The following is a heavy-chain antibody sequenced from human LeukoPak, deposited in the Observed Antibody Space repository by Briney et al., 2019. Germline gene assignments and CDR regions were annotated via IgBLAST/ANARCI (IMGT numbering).Heavy chain of an antibody. J-gene: IGHJ6*03. Sequence: SGTLSLTCAVSGGSISSRNWWSWVRQPPGKGLEWIAEIHHSGSTNYNPSLKSRVTISVDKSKNQFSLKLSSVTAADTAAYYCARIRGFGADYYYYFMDVWGKGTTVTVSS. D-gene: IGHD3-10*01. CDR2: IHHSGST. V-gene: IGHV4-4*02. CDR3: ARIRGFGADYYYYFMDV. CDR1: GGSISSRNW.